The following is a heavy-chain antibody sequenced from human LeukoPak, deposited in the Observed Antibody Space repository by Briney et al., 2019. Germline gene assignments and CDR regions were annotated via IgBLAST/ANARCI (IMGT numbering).Heavy chain of an antibody. J-gene: IGHJ5*02. CDR3: ARHARIMITFGGVTLNWFDP. CDR1: GGSISSSSYY. V-gene: IGHV4-39*01. Sequence: SETLSLTCTVSGGSISSSSYYWGWIRQPPGKGLEWIGSIYYSGSTYYNPSLKSRVTISVDTSKNQFSLKLSSVTAADTAVYYCARHARIMITFGGVTLNWFDPWDQGTLVTVSS. CDR2: IYYSGST. D-gene: IGHD3-16*01.